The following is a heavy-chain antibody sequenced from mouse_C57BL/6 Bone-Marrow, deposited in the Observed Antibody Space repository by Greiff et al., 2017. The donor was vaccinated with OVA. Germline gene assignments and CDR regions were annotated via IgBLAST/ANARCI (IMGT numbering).Heavy chain of an antibody. D-gene: IGHD2-4*01. CDR1: GYTFTSYW. CDR2: IDPSASYT. Sequence: QVQLQQPGAELVKPGASVKLSCKASGYTFTSYWMQWVNQRPGQGLEWIGEIDPSASYTNYNQKFKGKATLTVDTSSSTAYMQLSSLTSEDSAVYYCARSAYYDYDWYFDYWGQGTTLTVSS. J-gene: IGHJ2*01. V-gene: IGHV1-50*01. CDR3: ARSAYYDYDWYFDY.